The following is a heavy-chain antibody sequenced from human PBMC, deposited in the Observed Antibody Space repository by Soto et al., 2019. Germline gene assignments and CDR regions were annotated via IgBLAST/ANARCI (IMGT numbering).Heavy chain of an antibody. CDR1: GIIFSNSA. CDR3: AAELYSGGRCCSFDI. CDR2: IIIAGGGT. J-gene: IGHJ3*02. D-gene: IGHD2-15*01. Sequence: QMQVVQSGPEVKKPGTSVTVSCKTSGIIFSNSAVQWVRQARGQRLEWLGYIIIAGGGTKYSQNLQGKITITRDMSKNTAYMELSSLRSEDTAIYYCAAELYSGGRCCSFDIWGQGTMITVSS. V-gene: IGHV1-58*01.